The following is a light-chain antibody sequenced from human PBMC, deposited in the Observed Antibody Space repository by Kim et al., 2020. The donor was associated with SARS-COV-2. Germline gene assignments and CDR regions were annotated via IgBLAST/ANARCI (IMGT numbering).Light chain of an antibody. J-gene: IGLJ3*02. Sequence: ISCTGSSGDVGSYNLGSYNLVSWYQHHPGKAPKLMIYEGSKRPSGISNRFSGSKSGNTASLTISGLQAEDEADYYCCSYSGSSTWVFGGGTQLTVL. V-gene: IGLV2-23*01. CDR2: EGS. CDR3: CSYSGSSTWV. CDR1: SGDVGSYNLGSYNL.